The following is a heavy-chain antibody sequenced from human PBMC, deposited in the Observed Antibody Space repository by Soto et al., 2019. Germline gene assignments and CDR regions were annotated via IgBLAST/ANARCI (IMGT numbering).Heavy chain of an antibody. CDR2: ISWNSGSI. Sequence: PGGSLRLSCAASGFTFDDYAMHWVRQAPGKGLEWVSGISWNSGSIGYADSVKGRFTISRDNAKNSLYLQMNSLRAEDTALYYCAKDFGSFDFWSLYLPEDHYGMDVWGQGTTVTASS. J-gene: IGHJ6*02. V-gene: IGHV3-9*01. D-gene: IGHD3-3*01. CDR1: GFTFDDYA. CDR3: AKDFGSFDFWSLYLPEDHYGMDV.